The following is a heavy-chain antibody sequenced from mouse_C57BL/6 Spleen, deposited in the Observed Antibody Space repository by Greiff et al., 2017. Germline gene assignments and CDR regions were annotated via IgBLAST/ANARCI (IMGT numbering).Heavy chain of an antibody. CDR1: GFTFSDYG. D-gene: IGHD1-2*01. CDR3: ARRATTAPYFDV. Sequence: EVMLVESGGGLVKPGGSLKLSCAASGFTFSDYGMHWVRQAPEKGLEWVAYISSGSSTIYYADTVKGRFTISRDNAKNTLFLQMTSLRSEDTAMYYCARRATTAPYFDVWGTGTTVTVSS. V-gene: IGHV5-17*01. CDR2: ISSGSSTI. J-gene: IGHJ1*03.